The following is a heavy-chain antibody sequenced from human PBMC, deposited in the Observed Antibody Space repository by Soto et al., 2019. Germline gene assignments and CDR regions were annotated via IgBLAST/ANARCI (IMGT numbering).Heavy chain of an antibody. CDR1: GFTFSDHY. Sequence: EVQLVESGEGLVQPGRSLRLSCAASGFTFSDHYMDWVRQAPGKGLEWVGRTKHKREKYTTEYAASVKGRFTISRDDSRNTLYLQLNSLTTEDTAVYYCVCFISGVLHWGQGTLVTVSS. CDR3: VCFISGVLH. V-gene: IGHV3-72*01. D-gene: IGHD3-3*01. CDR2: TKHKREKYTT. J-gene: IGHJ4*02.